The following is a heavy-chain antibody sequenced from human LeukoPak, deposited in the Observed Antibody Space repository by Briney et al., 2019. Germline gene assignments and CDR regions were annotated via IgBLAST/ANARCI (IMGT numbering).Heavy chain of an antibody. V-gene: IGHV1-18*01. CDR3: ARDLIGLGYYFDY. CDR2: ISAYNGNT. J-gene: IGHJ4*02. Sequence: GASVKVSCNASGYTFTSYGISWVRQAPGQGLERMGWISAYNGNTNYAQKLQGRVTMTTNTTTSTDYMELRSLRSDDTAVYYWARDLIGLGYYFDYWGQGTLVTVSS. D-gene: IGHD2-15*01. CDR1: GYTFTSYG.